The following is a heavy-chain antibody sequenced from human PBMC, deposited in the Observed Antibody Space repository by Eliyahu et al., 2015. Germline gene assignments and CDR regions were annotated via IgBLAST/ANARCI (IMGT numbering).Heavy chain of an antibody. CDR2: IYYSGST. CDR1: GXSISSGGYY. CDR3: ARRYSYGSPFDY. J-gene: IGHJ4*02. V-gene: IGHV4-31*03. D-gene: IGHD5-18*01. Sequence: QVQLQESGPGLVKPSQTLSLTCTVSGXSISSGGYYWSWIRQHPGXGLEWIGYIYYSGSTYYXPSLKSRVTISVDTSKNQFSLKLSSVTAADTAVYYCARRYSYGSPFDYWGQGTLVTVSS.